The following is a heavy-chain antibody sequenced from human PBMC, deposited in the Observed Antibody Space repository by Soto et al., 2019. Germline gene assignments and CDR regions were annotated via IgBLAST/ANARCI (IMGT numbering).Heavy chain of an antibody. J-gene: IGHJ4*02. CDR1: EVSFNSYD. V-gene: IGHV3-33*08. CDR3: ARDSRPYSSSWFDY. D-gene: IGHD6-13*01. CDR2: ISYDGSNK. Sequence: SLRLSCAASEVSFNSYDMHWVRQAPGKGPEWVAIISYDGSNKYYADSVKGRFTISRDNSKNTLYLQMNSLRAEDTAVYYCARDSRPYSSSWFDYWGQGTLVTVSS.